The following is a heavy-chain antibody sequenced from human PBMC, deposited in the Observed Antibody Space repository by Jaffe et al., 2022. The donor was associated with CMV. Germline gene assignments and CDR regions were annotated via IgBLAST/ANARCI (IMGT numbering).Heavy chain of an antibody. CDR1: GFTFSNYE. J-gene: IGHJ5*02. Sequence: EVQLVESGGGFVQSGGSLRLSCVASGFTFSNYEMNWIRQAPGRGLEWVSYISTSGSIMYYADSVKGRFTISRDNAKNSLYLQMNSLRADDTAVYYCARGSPFDPWGQGTLVTVSS. CDR3: ARGSPFDP. CDR2: ISTSGSIM. V-gene: IGHV3-48*03.